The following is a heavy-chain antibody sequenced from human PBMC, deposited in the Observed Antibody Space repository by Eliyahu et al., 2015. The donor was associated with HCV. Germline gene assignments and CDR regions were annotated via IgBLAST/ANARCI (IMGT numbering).Heavy chain of an antibody. CDR2: INPNSGGT. CDR1: GYIFTGYX. V-gene: IGHV1-2*06. CDR3: ARDGSYYPYY. J-gene: IGHJ4*02. D-gene: IGHD1-26*01. Sequence: QXQLVQSGAEVKKPGASVKVSCKASGYIFTGYXMHWVRQAPGQGLEWMGRINPNSGGTNYAQKFHGRVTMTRDTSISTAYMELSRLGSDDTALYYCARDGSYYPYYWGQGTLVTVSS.